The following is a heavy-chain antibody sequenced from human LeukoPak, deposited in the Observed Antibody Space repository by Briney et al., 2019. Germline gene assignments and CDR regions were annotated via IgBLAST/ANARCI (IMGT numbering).Heavy chain of an antibody. CDR2: IYYSGST. Sequence: SETLSLTCTVSGGSIGSSNYYWDWIRQPPGKGLEWIGSIYYSGSTYYNPSLKSRATTSVDTSKSQFSLKLSSVTAADTAVYYCARRNVEGSTFDSWGQGTLVTVSS. CDR1: GGSIGSSNYY. J-gene: IGHJ4*02. V-gene: IGHV4-39*07. CDR3: ARRNVEGSTFDS. D-gene: IGHD3-10*02.